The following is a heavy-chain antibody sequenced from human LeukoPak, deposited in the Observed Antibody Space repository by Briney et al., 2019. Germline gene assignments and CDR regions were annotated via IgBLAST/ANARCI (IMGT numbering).Heavy chain of an antibody. V-gene: IGHV3-23*01. Sequence: GGSLRLSCAASGFTFSSYAMSWVRQAPGKGLEWVSAISGSGGSTYYADSVKGRFTISRDNSKNTLYLQMNSLRAEDTAVYYCAKDPEYCSSTSCYAEYFQHWGQGTLVTVSS. CDR1: GFTFSSYA. CDR3: AKDPEYCSSTSCYAEYFQH. J-gene: IGHJ1*01. D-gene: IGHD2-2*01. CDR2: ISGSGGST.